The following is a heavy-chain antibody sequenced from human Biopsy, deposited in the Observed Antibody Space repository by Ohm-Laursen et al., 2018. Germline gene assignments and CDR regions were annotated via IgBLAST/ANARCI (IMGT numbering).Heavy chain of an antibody. J-gene: IGHJ1*01. Sequence: SVKVSCKASGGTLSSYGISWVRQAPGQGLEWLGGNIPILGTGNYAQKFQDRVTVAADTSTSTATMELRSLRSDDTAVYYCATKLTGYFHHWGQGTLVIVSS. D-gene: IGHD3-9*01. CDR2: NIPILGTG. CDR1: GGTLSSYG. CDR3: ATKLTGYFHH. V-gene: IGHV1-69*06.